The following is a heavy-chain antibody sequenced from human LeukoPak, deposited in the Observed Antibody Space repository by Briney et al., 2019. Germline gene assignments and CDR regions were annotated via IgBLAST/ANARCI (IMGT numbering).Heavy chain of an antibody. D-gene: IGHD2-2*01. Sequence: GGSLRLSCAASGFTFSSYSMNWVRQAPGKGLEWVSSISSSSTYIYYADSVKGRFTISRDNAKNSLYLQMNSLTPEDTAVYYCARAPPSSSRLMGWYFDLWGRGTLVTVSS. J-gene: IGHJ2*01. V-gene: IGHV3-21*01. CDR1: GFTFSSYS. CDR3: ARAPPSSSRLMGWYFDL. CDR2: ISSSSTYI.